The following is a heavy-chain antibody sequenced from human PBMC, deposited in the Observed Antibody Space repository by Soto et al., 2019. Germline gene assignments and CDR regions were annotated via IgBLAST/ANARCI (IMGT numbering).Heavy chain of an antibody. CDR3: ARPVRIGGGIGEIAVAGHAFDI. V-gene: IGHV5-51*01. CDR2: IYPGDSDT. Sequence: GESLKISCKGSGYSFTSYWIGWVRQMPGKGLEWMGIIYPGDSDTRYSPSFQGQVTISADKSISTAYLQWSSLKASDTAMYYCARPVRIGGGIGEIAVAGHAFDIWGQGTMVTVSS. D-gene: IGHD6-19*01. CDR1: GYSFTSYW. J-gene: IGHJ3*02.